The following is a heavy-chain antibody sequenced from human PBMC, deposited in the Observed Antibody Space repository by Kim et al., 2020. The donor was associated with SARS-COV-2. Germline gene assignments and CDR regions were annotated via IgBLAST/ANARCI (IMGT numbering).Heavy chain of an antibody. J-gene: IGHJ1*01. CDR2: ISSNGGST. D-gene: IGHD3-22*01. CDR3: ARGPPHYYDSSGYETFEYFQH. Sequence: GGSLRLSCAASGFTFSSYAMHCVRQAPGKGLEYVLAISSNGGSTYYANSVKGRLTISRDNSKNTLYLQMGSLRAEVMAVYYCARGPPHYYDSSGYETFEYFQHWGQGILVTVSS. CDR1: GFTFSSYA. V-gene: IGHV3-64*01.